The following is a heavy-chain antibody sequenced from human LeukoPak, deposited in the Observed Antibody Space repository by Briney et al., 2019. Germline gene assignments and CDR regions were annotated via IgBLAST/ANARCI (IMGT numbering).Heavy chain of an antibody. J-gene: IGHJ4*02. CDR2: IYFTGTT. CDR1: GGSVSSSSDY. V-gene: IGHV4-39*01. D-gene: IGHD3-16*01. Sequence: SETLSLTCTVSGGSVSSSSDYWDWIRQPPGKGLEWIGSIYFTGTTYHNPSLKSRVTISVDTSKYQFSLNLSSVIAADTALYYCARHRGHYVRGGYYFDYWGQGTLVTVSS. CDR3: ARHRGHYVRGGYYFDY.